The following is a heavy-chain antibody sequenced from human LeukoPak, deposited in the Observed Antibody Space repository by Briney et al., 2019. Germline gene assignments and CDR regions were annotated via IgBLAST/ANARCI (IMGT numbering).Heavy chain of an antibody. CDR1: GFTFSSYA. V-gene: IGHV3-30*04. CDR3: AKDPVGYYYDSSGYPTHFDY. Sequence: GGSLRLSCAASGFTFSSYAMHWVRQAPGKGLEWVAVISYDGSNKYYADSVKGRFTISRDNSKNTLYLQMNSLRAEDTAVYYCAKDPVGYYYDSSGYPTHFDYWGQGTLVTVSS. D-gene: IGHD3-22*01. J-gene: IGHJ4*02. CDR2: ISYDGSNK.